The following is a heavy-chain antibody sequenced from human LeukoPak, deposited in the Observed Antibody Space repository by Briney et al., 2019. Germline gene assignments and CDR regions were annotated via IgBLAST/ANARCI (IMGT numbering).Heavy chain of an antibody. CDR1: GYTFVDYY. CDR3: ARDKGTSYLSSFDY. D-gene: IGHD6-6*01. Sequence: ASVKVSCKASGYTFVDYYMHWVRQAPGQGLEWMGIINPSGGSTSYAQKFQGRVTMTRDMSTSTVYMELSSLRAADTAVYYCARDKGTSYLSSFDYWGQGTLVTVSS. J-gene: IGHJ4*02. CDR2: INPSGGST. V-gene: IGHV1-46*01.